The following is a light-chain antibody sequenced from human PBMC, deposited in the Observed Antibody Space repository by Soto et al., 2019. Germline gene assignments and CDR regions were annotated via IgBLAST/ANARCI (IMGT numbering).Light chain of an antibody. CDR3: QQYGSSPLT. J-gene: IGKJ1*01. Sequence: DIVLTQSPGTVSLSPGERATLSCRASQSVSSGYLAWYQQKPGQAPRLLIYGVSSTATGIPDRFSGSGSGTDFTLTISRLEPEDFAVYYCQQYGSSPLTFGQGTKVEIK. V-gene: IGKV3-20*01. CDR1: QSVSSGY. CDR2: GVS.